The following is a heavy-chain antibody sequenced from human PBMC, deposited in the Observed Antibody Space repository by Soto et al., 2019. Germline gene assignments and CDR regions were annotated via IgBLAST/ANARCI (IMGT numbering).Heavy chain of an antibody. J-gene: IGHJ3*02. V-gene: IGHV3-23*01. CDR2: ISGSGGST. Sequence: GSLRLSCAASGFTFSSYAMSWVRQAPGKGLEWVSAISGSGGSTYYADSVKGRFTISRDNSKNTLYLQMNSLRAEDTAVYYCAKDPDRSGSYYVGAFDIWGQGTMVTVSS. CDR3: AKDPDRSGSYYVGAFDI. D-gene: IGHD1-26*01. CDR1: GFTFSSYA.